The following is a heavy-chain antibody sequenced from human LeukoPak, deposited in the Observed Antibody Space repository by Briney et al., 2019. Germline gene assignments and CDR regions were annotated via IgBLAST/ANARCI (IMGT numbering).Heavy chain of an antibody. CDR2: MNPNSGNT. Sequence: ASVKVSCKASGGTFSSYAISWVRQATGQGLEWMGWMNPNSGNTGYAQKFQGRVIITRNTSISTAYMELSSLRSEDTAVYYCARGVRYYYYMDVWGKGTTVTVSS. CDR3: ARGVRYYYYMDV. CDR1: GGTFSSYA. J-gene: IGHJ6*03. V-gene: IGHV1-8*03.